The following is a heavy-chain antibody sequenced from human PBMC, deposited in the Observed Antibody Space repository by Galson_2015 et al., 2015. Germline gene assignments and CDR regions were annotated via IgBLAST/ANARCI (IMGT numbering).Heavy chain of an antibody. Sequence: SVKVSCKASGGTFSSYAISWVRQAPGQGLEWMGGIIPIFGTANYAQKFQGRVTITADESTSTAYMELSSLRSEDTAVYYCARGRAGTTVALSWGQGALVTVSS. CDR2: IIPIFGTA. CDR3: ARGRAGTTVALS. CDR1: GGTFSSYA. D-gene: IGHD1-7*01. V-gene: IGHV1-69*13. J-gene: IGHJ5*02.